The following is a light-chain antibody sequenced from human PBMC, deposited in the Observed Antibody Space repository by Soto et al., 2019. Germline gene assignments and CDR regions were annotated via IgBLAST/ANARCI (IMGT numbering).Light chain of an antibody. CDR2: SSD. V-gene: IGLV1-44*01. Sequence: QSVLTQPPSASGTPGQRVTFSCSGSGSNIGSNAVNWYQQLPGTAPKLLIYSSDQRPSGVPDRVSGSKSGTSASLAISGLQPEDEADYYCAASHDSRNGWVFGGGTQLTVL. CDR3: AASHDSRNGWV. J-gene: IGLJ3*02. CDR1: GSNIGSNA.